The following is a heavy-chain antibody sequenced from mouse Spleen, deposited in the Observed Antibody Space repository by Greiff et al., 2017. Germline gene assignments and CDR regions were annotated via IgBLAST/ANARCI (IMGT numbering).Heavy chain of an antibody. V-gene: IGHV2-2*01. Sequence: VQLKESGPGLVQPSQSLSITCTVSGFSLTSYGVHWVRQSPGKGLEWLGVIWSGGSTDYNAAFISRLSISKDNSKSQVFFKMNSLQADDTAIYYCGRELFDYDGSYAMDYWGQGTSVTVSS. D-gene: IGHD2-4*01. CDR1: GFSLTSYG. J-gene: IGHJ4*01. CDR3: GRELFDYDGSYAMDY. CDR2: IWSGGST.